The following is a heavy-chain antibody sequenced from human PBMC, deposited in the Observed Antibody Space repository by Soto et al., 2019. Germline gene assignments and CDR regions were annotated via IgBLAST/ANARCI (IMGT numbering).Heavy chain of an antibody. D-gene: IGHD6-19*01. V-gene: IGHV3-21*01. J-gene: IGHJ4*02. CDR1: GFTFSSYS. Sequence: EVQLVESGGGLVKPGGSLRLSCAASGFTFSSYSMNWVRQAPGKGLEWVSSISSSSSYIYYADSVKGRFIISRDNAKNSLYLQMNSLRAEDTAVYYCARDRKQQWLVAYFDYWGQGTLVTVSS. CDR3: ARDRKQQWLVAYFDY. CDR2: ISSSSSYI.